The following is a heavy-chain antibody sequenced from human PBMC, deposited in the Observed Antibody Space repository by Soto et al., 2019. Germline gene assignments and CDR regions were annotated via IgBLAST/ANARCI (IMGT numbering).Heavy chain of an antibody. CDR1: GYTFTSYD. Sequence: QVQLVQSGAEVKKPGASVKVSCKASGYTFTSYDINWVRQATGQGLEWMGWMNPNSGTTGYAQKFQGRVTMTGNTAISTAYMALSSLRSEDTAVYYCARERGASIPFDYWGEGTLVTVSS. V-gene: IGHV1-8*01. D-gene: IGHD3-3*02. CDR2: MNPNSGTT. J-gene: IGHJ4*02. CDR3: ARERGASIPFDY.